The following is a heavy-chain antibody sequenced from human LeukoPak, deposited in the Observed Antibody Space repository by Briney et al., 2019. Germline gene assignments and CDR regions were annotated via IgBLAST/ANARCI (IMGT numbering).Heavy chain of an antibody. V-gene: IGHV3-7*04. J-gene: IGHJ5*02. CDR1: GFTFSSYW. D-gene: IGHD2-21*01. CDR2: IKHDGSEK. Sequence: GGSLRLSCTASGFTFSSYWMSWVRVRQAPGKGLEWVANIKHDGSEKYYVDSVKGRFTISRDNAKDSLYLQMNSLRPKDTAVYYCARNRVVVPAAPWGQGTLVTVSS. CDR3: ARNRVVVPAAP.